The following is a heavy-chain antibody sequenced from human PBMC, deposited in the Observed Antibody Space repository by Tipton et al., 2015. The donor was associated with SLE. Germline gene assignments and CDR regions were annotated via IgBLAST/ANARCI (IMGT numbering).Heavy chain of an antibody. CDR1: SYSIYNGFY. D-gene: IGHD3-3*01. V-gene: IGHV4-38-2*02. CDR2: IYRSGTA. Sequence: TLSLTCSVSSYSIYNGFYWDWIRQSPGKGLEWIGRIYRSGTAYYNPSLKSRVTMSVDTAKNQFSLKLTSVTAADTAVYYCARDPYDSWSDYQPTFDDWGQGTLVAVSP. CDR3: ARDPYDSWSDYQPTFDD. J-gene: IGHJ4*02.